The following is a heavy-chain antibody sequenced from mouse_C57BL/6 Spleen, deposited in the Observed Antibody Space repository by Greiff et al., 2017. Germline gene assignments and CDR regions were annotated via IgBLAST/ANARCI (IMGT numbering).Heavy chain of an antibody. CDR3: ARNEGGYGNYVGFAY. Sequence: QVQLKESGPGLVQPSQSLSITCTVSGFSLTSYGVHWVRQSPGKGLEWLGVIWSGGSTDYNAAFISRLSISKDNSKSQVFFKMNSLQADDTAIYYCARNEGGYGNYVGFAYWGQGTLVTVSA. CDR1: GFSLTSYG. J-gene: IGHJ3*01. CDR2: IWSGGST. D-gene: IGHD2-1*01. V-gene: IGHV2-2*01.